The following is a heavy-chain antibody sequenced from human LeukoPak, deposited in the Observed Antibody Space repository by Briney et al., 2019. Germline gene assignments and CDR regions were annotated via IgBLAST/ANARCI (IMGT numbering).Heavy chain of an antibody. CDR2: IYYSGST. V-gene: IGHV4-39*07. CDR3: ARDREGIVVVPAAILRVPNWFDP. D-gene: IGHD2-2*02. Sequence: KASETLSLTCTASGGSISSSSYYWGWIRQPPGKGLEWIGSIYYSGSTYYNPSLKSRVTISVDTSKNQFSLKLSSVTAADTAVYYCARDREGIVVVPAAILRVPNWFDPWGQGTLVTVSS. CDR1: GGSISSSSYY. J-gene: IGHJ5*02.